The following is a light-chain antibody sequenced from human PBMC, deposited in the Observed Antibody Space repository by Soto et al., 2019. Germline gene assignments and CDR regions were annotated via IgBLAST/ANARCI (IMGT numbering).Light chain of an antibody. J-gene: IGKJ1*01. V-gene: IGKV3-15*01. CDR1: QSISSN. Sequence: EIVMTQSPATLSVSPGERATFSCRASQSISSNLAWYQHKPGQCPRLLISDASTRATTIPARFSGSGSGTNFTLTIGSLQSEDFALYYCKQYNNWPPTFGQGTKVEI. CDR3: KQYNNWPPT. CDR2: DAS.